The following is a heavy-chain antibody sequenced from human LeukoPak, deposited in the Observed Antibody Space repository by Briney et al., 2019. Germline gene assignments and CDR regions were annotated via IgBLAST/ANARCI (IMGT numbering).Heavy chain of an antibody. J-gene: IGHJ6*02. D-gene: IGHD3-10*01. Sequence: PGGSLRLSCAASGFTFSGSAMHWVRQASGEGLELVGRIISKGNSYTTAYGASEKGRFTISRDDSKNTAYLQMNSLETEDTAVYYCASSDQLLWFGEASYGMDVWGQGTTVTVSS. V-gene: IGHV3-73*01. CDR1: GFTFSGSA. CDR3: ASSDQLLWFGEASYGMDV. CDR2: IISKGNSYTT.